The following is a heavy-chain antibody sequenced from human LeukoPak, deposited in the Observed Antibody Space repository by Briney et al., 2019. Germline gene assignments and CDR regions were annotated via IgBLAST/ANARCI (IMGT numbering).Heavy chain of an antibody. V-gene: IGHV1-69*05. D-gene: IGHD5-12*01. CDR1: GGTFSSYA. CDR2: IIPIFGTA. CDR3: ARAYVDPPIHYCYYYMDV. Sequence: ASVKVSCKASGGTFSSYAISWVRQAPGQGLEWMGGIIPIFGTANYAQKFQGRVTITTDESTSTAYMELSSLRSEDTAVYYCARAYVDPPIHYCYYYMDVWGKGTTVTVSS. J-gene: IGHJ6*03.